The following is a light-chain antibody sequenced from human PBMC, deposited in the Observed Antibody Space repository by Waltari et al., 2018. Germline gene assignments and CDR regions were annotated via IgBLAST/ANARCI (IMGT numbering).Light chain of an antibody. CDR3: QQYNSWPRT. CDR2: DAS. J-gene: IGKJ1*01. V-gene: IGKV3-15*01. CDR1: QSVSSN. Sequence: EILMTQSPATLSVSPGKRATLPCRASQSVSSNLAWYQQNPGKAPRLLVYDASTRATGIPARCSGSGSGTEFTLTISSLQSEDFAVYYCQQYNSWPRTFGQGTKVEIK.